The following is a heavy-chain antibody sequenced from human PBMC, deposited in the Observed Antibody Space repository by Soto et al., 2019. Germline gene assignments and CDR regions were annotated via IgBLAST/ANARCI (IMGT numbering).Heavy chain of an antibody. CDR2: ISWNSVSI. J-gene: IGHJ6*03. CDR1: GFNFDDNA. Sequence: EGQLVESGGGLVQPGRSLRLSCAAPGFNFDDNAMHWVRQAPGKGLELVSRISWNSVSIGYADSVKGRFTISRDNAKNSLYLQMNSLRAEDTALYDCAKGEGFYYMDVWGKGTTVTVSS. CDR3: AKGEGFYYMDV. V-gene: IGHV3-9*01.